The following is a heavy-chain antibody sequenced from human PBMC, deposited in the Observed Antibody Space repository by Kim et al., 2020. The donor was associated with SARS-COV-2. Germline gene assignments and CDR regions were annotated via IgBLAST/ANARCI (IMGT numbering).Heavy chain of an antibody. CDR2: ISAYNGNT. J-gene: IGHJ5*02. D-gene: IGHD6-19*01. Sequence: ASVKVSCKASGYTFTSYGISWVRQAPGQGLEWMGWISAYNGNTNYAQKLQGRVTMTTDTSTSTAYMELRSLRSDDTAVYYCARDLRGRSSGWYSPDNWFDPGGQGTLGTVSS. V-gene: IGHV1-18*01. CDR3: ARDLRGRSSGWYSPDNWFDP. CDR1: GYTFTSYG.